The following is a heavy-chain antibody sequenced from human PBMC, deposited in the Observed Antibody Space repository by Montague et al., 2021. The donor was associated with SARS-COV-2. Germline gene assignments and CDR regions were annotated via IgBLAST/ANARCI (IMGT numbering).Heavy chain of an antibody. Sequence: SETLSLTCNVSGGSISSYYWSWIRQPPGKALEWIAYIYYSGTTNYNPSLRSGVTISVDTSKNQFSLNLSSVTAADTAVYYCARDQATVLRTRGWLFDLWGRGTLVTVSS. CDR3: ARDQATVLRTRGWLFDL. D-gene: IGHD4-23*01. CDR1: GGSISSYY. V-gene: IGHV4-59*01. CDR2: IYYSGTT. J-gene: IGHJ2*01.